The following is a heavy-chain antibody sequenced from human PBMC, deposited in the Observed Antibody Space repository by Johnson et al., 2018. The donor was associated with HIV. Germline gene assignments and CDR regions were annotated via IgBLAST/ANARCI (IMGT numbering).Heavy chain of an antibody. D-gene: IGHD3-3*01. Sequence: QVQLVESGGGVVQPGRSLRLSCAASGFTFSSYAMHWVRQAPGKGLEWVAVISYDGSNKYYADYVKGRFTTSRDNSKNTLYLQMNSLRVEDTAMYYCARGPILEWLSGDGFDMWGQGTKVTV. J-gene: IGHJ3*02. CDR3: ARGPILEWLSGDGFDM. CDR2: ISYDGSNK. CDR1: GFTFSSYA. V-gene: IGHV3-30-3*01.